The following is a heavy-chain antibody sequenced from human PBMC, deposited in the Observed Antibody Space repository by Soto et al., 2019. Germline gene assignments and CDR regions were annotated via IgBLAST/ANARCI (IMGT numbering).Heavy chain of an antibody. V-gene: IGHV2-5*02. J-gene: IGHJ4*02. D-gene: IGHD4-17*01. CDR3: AHVALTVPYFDY. CDR2: LYWGDDK. CDR1: GFSLNTRGVG. Sequence: QITLKESGPTLVKPTQTLTLTCTFSGFSLNTRGVGVGWIRQPPGKALEWLALLYWGDDKRYSPSLKSRLTITKHPSKTQVVLTMTSMDPVDTATSYCAHVALTVPYFDYWGQGTLVTVSS.